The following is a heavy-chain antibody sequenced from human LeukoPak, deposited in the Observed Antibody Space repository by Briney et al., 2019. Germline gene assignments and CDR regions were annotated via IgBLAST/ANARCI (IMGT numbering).Heavy chain of an antibody. J-gene: IGHJ4*02. Sequence: SETLSLTCTVSGASINDYFWSWIRQSAGQGLEWIGRFHTSGATKYNPSLGSRVTISIDTSNNQFSLKLSSVTAADTAVYYCARAGNSSGYFPDLYYFDYWGQGTLVTVSS. D-gene: IGHD3-22*01. CDR2: FHTSGAT. V-gene: IGHV4-4*07. CDR3: ARAGNSSGYFPDLYYFDY. CDR1: GASINDYF.